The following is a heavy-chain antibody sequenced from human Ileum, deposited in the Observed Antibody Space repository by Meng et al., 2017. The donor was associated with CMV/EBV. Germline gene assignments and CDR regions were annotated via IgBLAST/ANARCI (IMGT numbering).Heavy chain of an antibody. Sequence: ATGCSRSRGGYYWTWIRQHPTEGLEWSGYIYYSGSSYYDPSLKSRVTMSVDTSKNQFSLNVSSVTDADTAIYFCARGIRRGTPDFDFWGQGALVTVSS. CDR1: GCSRSRGGYY. D-gene: IGHD1-26*01. CDR2: IYYSGSS. V-gene: IGHV4-31*02. CDR3: ARGIRRGTPDFDF. J-gene: IGHJ4*02.